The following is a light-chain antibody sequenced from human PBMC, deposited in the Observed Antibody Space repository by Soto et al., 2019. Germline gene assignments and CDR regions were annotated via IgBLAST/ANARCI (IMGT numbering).Light chain of an antibody. CDR1: QSISSW. J-gene: IGKJ2*01. V-gene: IGKV1-5*01. CDR3: QQYNSSPYT. Sequence: DIQMTQSPSTLSASVGDRVTITCRASQSISSWLAWYQQKPGQAPNFLIYDASNLESGVPSRFSGSGSGTEFTLTISSLQPDDFATYYCQQYNSSPYTFGLGTKLEIK. CDR2: DAS.